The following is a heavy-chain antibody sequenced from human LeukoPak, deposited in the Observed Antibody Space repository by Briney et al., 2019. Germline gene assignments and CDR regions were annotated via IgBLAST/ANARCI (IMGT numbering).Heavy chain of an antibody. CDR1: GYSFTSYW. D-gene: IGHD3-9*01. Sequence: GESLKISCKGSGYSFTSYWIGCVRQMPGKGLEWMGIIYPGDSDTRYSPSFQGQVTISADKSISTAYLQWSSLKASDTAMYYCARSGRYYDILTGSIRDAFNIWGQGTMVTVSS. J-gene: IGHJ3*02. CDR2: IYPGDSDT. V-gene: IGHV5-51*01. CDR3: ARSGRYYDILTGSIRDAFNI.